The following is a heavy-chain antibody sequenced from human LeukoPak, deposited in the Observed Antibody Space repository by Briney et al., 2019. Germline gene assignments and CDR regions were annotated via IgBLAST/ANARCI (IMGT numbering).Heavy chain of an antibody. J-gene: IGHJ4*02. CDR1: GFTFSSYS. CDR3: ARARVGATTGFEY. CDR2: ISSSSSYI. V-gene: IGHV3-21*01. Sequence: GGSLRLSCAASGFTFSSYSMNWVRQAPGKGLEWVSSISSSSSYIYYADSVKGRFTISRDNAKNSLYLQMNSLRAKDTAVYYCARARVGATTGFEYWGQGTLVTVSS. D-gene: IGHD1-26*01.